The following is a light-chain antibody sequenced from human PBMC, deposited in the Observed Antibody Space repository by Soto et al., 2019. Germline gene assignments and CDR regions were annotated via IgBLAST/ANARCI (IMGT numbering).Light chain of an antibody. J-gene: IGLJ1*01. CDR2: EVS. V-gene: IGLV2-14*01. CDR3: SSLRV. Sequence: QSALTQPASVSGSPGQSITISCTGTSSDIGGYNYVSWYQHHPGKAPKLMIYEVSNRPSGVSNRFSGSKAGNTASLTISGLQAEHEADYYCSSLRVFGTGTKLTVL. CDR1: SSDIGGYNY.